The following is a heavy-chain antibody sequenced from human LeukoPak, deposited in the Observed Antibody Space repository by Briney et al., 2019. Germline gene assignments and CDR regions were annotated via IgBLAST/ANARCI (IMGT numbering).Heavy chain of an antibody. V-gene: IGHV3-9*01. CDR2: ISWNSGSI. J-gene: IGHJ4*02. CDR1: GFTFDDYA. Sequence: GGSLRLSCAASGFTFDDYAMHWVRQAPGKGLEWVSGISWNSGSIGYADSVKGRFTISRDNAKNSLYLQMNSLRGEDTAVYYCARAGNENSSGYYYWGQGTLVTVSS. D-gene: IGHD6-19*01. CDR3: ARAGNENSSGYYY.